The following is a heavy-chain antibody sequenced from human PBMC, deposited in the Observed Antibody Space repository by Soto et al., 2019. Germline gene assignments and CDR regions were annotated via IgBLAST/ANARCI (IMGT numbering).Heavy chain of an antibody. V-gene: IGHV3-23*01. J-gene: IGHJ4*02. CDR3: AIDSDGGY. Sequence: VRLSESGGGMVQPAESLRLSCAASRFNFSIYSMIWVRQAPGKGLAWVSGISATTGNTYYTNSVNGRFTISRDNLENTLFLQMNNLRAEDTALYYCAIDSDGGYWGQGTLVTVSS. CDR1: RFNFSIYS. CDR2: ISATTGNT. D-gene: IGHD2-15*01.